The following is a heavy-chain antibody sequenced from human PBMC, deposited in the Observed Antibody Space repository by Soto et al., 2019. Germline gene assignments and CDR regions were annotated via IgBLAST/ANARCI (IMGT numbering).Heavy chain of an antibody. CDR3: ARDYPYFTVTTSGGMDV. CDR2: IYYSGGSY. J-gene: IGHJ6*02. V-gene: IGHV4-31*03. Sequence: SETLSLTCTVSGGSISSGGYYWSWIRQHPGKGLEWIGYIYYSGGSYYYNPSLKSRLTISGDTSKNQFSLKLSSVTAADTAVYFCARDYPYFTVTTSGGMDVWGQGTTVTVSS. CDR1: GGSISSGGYY. D-gene: IGHD4-17*01.